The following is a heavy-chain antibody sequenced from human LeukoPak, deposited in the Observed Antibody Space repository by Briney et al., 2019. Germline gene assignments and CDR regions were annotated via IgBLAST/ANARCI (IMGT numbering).Heavy chain of an antibody. D-gene: IGHD3-22*01. Sequence: SETLSLTCTVSGGSVSSSSYYWGWIRQPPGKGLEWIGSIYYSGSTYYNPSLKSRVSISVDTSKNQFSLKLNSLTAADTAVYYCARGRSRYYDSSGYSPHYFDYWDQGTLVTVSS. V-gene: IGHV4-39*07. CDR2: IYYSGST. CDR3: ARGRSRYYDSSGYSPHYFDY. CDR1: GGSVSSSSYY. J-gene: IGHJ4*02.